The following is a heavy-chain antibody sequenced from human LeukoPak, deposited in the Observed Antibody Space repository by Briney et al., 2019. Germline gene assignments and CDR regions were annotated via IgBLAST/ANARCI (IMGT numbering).Heavy chain of an antibody. D-gene: IGHD3-16*01. CDR3: ARGSDRVWGAYYFDY. CDR2: IYSGGST. CDR1: GFIVTSHS. V-gene: IGHV3-53*01. J-gene: IGHJ4*02. Sequence: GGSLRLSCAASGFIVTSHSMTWVRQAPGKGLEWVSVIYSGGSTYYADSVKGRFTISRDNSKNTLYLQMNSLRAEDTAVYYCARGSDRVWGAYYFDYWGQGTLVTVSS.